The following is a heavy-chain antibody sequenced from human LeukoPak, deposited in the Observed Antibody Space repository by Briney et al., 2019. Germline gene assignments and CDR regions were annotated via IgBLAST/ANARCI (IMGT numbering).Heavy chain of an antibody. D-gene: IGHD2-2*01. CDR3: SRWGLVAPGTYYYYYMDV. J-gene: IGHJ6*03. V-gene: IGHV1-18*01. CDR2: INAYNGDT. CDR1: GYTFTNYG. Sequence: ASVKVSCKDSGYTFTNYGVSWLRQAPGQGLEGMGWINAYNGDTHYAQNPQGRLTMTTDTSTSTAFMELRSLRPDDTAVYYCSRWGLVAPGTYYYYYMDVWGRGTTVTVSS.